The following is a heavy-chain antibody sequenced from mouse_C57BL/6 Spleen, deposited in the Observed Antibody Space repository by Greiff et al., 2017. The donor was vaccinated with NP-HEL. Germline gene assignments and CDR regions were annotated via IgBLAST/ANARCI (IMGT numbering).Heavy chain of an antibody. CDR2: IYPSNGGT. V-gene: IGHV1-53*01. CDR1: GYTFTSYW. CDR3: SSSYYSSSSGYYYAMYY. D-gene: IGHD1-1*01. J-gene: IGHJ4*01. Sequence: QVQLQQPGTELVKPGASVKLSCKASGYTFTSYWMHWVKQRPGQGLEWIGNIYPSNGGTNDTAKFKSKATLTVDKSSSTAYMQLSSLTSEDAAVYYCSSSYYSSSSGYYYAMYYWGKGTSVTVSS.